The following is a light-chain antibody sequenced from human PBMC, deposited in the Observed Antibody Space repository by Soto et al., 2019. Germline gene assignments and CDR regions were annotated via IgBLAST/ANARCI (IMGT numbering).Light chain of an antibody. CDR1: QSVSPN. Sequence: EIVMTQCPATLSVSPGESATLSCRASQSVSPNFAWYQQRPGQAPKVLIYGASSRATDVPARFSASGSGTEFTLTISSLRSEDFAVYYCQQYHDWPITFGQGTRLEIK. V-gene: IGKV3-15*01. J-gene: IGKJ5*01. CDR3: QQYHDWPIT. CDR2: GAS.